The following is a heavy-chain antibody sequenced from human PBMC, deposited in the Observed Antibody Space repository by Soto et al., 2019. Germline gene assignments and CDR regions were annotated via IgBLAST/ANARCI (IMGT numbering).Heavy chain of an antibody. D-gene: IGHD6-6*01. V-gene: IGHV4-34*01. CDR3: AREGVVAARKYYYYYYMDV. CDR2: INHSGST. J-gene: IGHJ6*03. Sequence: QVQLQQWGAGLLKPSETLSLTCAVYGGSFSGYYWSWIRQPPGKGLEWIGEINHSGSTNYNPSLKSRVTISVDTSKNQFSLKLSYVTAADTAMYYCAREGVVAARKYYYYYYMDVWGKGTTVTVSS. CDR1: GGSFSGYY.